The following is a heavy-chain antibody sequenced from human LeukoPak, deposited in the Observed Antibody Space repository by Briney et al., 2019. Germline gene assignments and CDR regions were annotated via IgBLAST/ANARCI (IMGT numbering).Heavy chain of an antibody. Sequence: PSETLSLTCAVYGGSFSGYYWSWIRQPPGKGLEWIGEINHSGSTNYNPSLKSRVAISVDRSKNQFSLKLSSVTAADTAVYYCARSLYGDYDGIWFDPWGQGTLVTVSS. CDR3: ARSLYGDYDGIWFDP. CDR1: GGSFSGYY. V-gene: IGHV4-34*01. J-gene: IGHJ5*02. CDR2: INHSGST. D-gene: IGHD4-17*01.